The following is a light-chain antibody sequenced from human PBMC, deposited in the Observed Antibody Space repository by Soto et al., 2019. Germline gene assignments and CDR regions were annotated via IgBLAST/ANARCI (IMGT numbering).Light chain of an antibody. V-gene: IGLV2-14*02. CDR3: SSYTSSSTVV. CDR2: EGS. J-gene: IGLJ2*01. Sequence: QSALTRPASVSGSPGQSITISCTGSSSDVGNYNLVSWYQQHPGKAPKLMIYEGSRRPSGVSNRFSGSKSGNTASLTISGLQAEDEADYYCSSYTSSSTVVFGGGTKLTVL. CDR1: SSDVGNYNL.